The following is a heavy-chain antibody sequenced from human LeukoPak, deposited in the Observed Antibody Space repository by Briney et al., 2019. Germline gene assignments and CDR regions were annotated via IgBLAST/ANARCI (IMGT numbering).Heavy chain of an antibody. J-gene: IGHJ6*03. V-gene: IGHV1-18*01. D-gene: IGHD6-19*01. Sequence: GASVKVSCKASGYTFTSYGISWVRQAPGQGLEWMGWISAYNGNTNYAQKLQGRVTMTTDTSTSTAYMELRSLRSDDTAVYYCARDSLPIAVAGANYYYYYMDVWGKGTTVTVSS. CDR2: ISAYNGNT. CDR3: ARDSLPIAVAGANYYYYYMDV. CDR1: GYTFTSYG.